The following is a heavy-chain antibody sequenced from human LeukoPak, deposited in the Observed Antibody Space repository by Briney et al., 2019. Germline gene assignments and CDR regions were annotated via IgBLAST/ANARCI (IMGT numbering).Heavy chain of an antibody. D-gene: IGHD3-16*01. Sequence: SETLSLXCSVSYSSFSSDYFWGLIRQPPGKGLGWIGSMAHSGSTYYNPSLKSRVTISLDTSKYQFSLRLRSVTAADTAVYFCARQMIHRAPDVYFDYWGQGSLVTVS. CDR3: ARQMIHRAPDVYFDY. CDR2: MAHSGST. V-gene: IGHV4-38-2*01. CDR1: YSSFSSDYF. J-gene: IGHJ4*02.